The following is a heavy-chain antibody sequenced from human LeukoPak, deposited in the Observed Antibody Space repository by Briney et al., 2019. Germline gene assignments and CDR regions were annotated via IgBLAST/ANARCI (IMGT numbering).Heavy chain of an antibody. CDR1: GDSVSNNIAT. J-gene: IGHJ4*02. CDR2: TYYRSRWGN. Sequence: SQTLSLTCAISGDSVSNNIATWNWVRQSPSRGLEWLGRTYYRSRWGNDYAISVKGRITINPDTSRNQFSLQLNSVTPEDTAVYYCVGDSDDYYWALDFWGQGTPATVSS. V-gene: IGHV6-1*01. D-gene: IGHD3-10*01. CDR3: VGDSDDYYWALDF.